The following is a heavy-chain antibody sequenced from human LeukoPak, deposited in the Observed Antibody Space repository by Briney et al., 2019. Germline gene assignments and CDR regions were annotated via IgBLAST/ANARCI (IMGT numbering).Heavy chain of an antibody. CDR1: GGSISSYY. V-gene: IGHV4-59*01. CDR3: ARAGGSYYPIMYNWFDP. Sequence: PSETLSLTCTVSGGSISSYYWSWLRQPPGKGLEWIGYIYYSGSTNYNPSLKSRVTISVDTSKNQFSLKLSSVTAADTAVYYCARAGGSYYPIMYNWFDPWGQGTLVTVSS. CDR2: IYYSGST. D-gene: IGHD3-10*01. J-gene: IGHJ5*02.